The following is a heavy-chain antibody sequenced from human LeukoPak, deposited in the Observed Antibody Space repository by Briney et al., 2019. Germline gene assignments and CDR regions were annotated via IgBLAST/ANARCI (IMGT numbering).Heavy chain of an antibody. D-gene: IGHD2-2*02. CDR2: IIPIFGTA. Sequence: SVKVSCKASGGTFSSYAISWVRQAPGQGPEWMGGIIPIFGTANYAQKFQGRVTITADESTSTAYMELSSLRSEDTAVYYCARDPGYCSSTSCYMGIDYYYYYGMDVWGQGTTVTVSS. J-gene: IGHJ6*02. V-gene: IGHV1-69*13. CDR3: ARDPGYCSSTSCYMGIDYYYYYGMDV. CDR1: GGTFSSYA.